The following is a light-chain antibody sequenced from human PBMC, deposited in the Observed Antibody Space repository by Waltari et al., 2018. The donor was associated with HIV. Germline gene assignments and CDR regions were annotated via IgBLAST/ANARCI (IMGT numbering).Light chain of an antibody. CDR3: QSFEGITAV. CDR1: SGRIPSNY. J-gene: IGLJ3*02. CDR2: EDN. V-gene: IGLV6-57*02. Sequence: NLMLTQPHSVSESPGKTVTISCPGSSGRIPSNYVQWYQQRPGSAHTTVIFEDNQRSSGVPERFSGAIDSSSTSASHTITRRKTENEADYYCQSFEGITAVFGGGTKLTV.